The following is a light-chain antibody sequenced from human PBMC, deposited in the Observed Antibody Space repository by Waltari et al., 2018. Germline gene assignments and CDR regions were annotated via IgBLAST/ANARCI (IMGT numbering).Light chain of an antibody. J-gene: IGLJ1*01. CDR2: RNN. Sequence: QAGLTQPPSVSKGLRQTATLTCTGNSNNVGNQGAACLQQHQGQPPRHLSYRNNNRPSGTSERIYASSAGNTATPTITGRRPEDTAYYYSSAWDSNHREDVFGTGTKVTVL. CDR1: SNNVGNQG. CDR3: SAWDSNHREDV. V-gene: IGLV10-54*04.